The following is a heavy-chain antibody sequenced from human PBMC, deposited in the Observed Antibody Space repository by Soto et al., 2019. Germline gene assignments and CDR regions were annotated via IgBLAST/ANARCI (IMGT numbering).Heavy chain of an antibody. CDR3: ARDRGYYGSGSYNLPLKAQNWFDP. D-gene: IGHD3-10*01. J-gene: IGHJ5*02. Sequence: ASVKVSCKASGYTFTGYYMHWVRQAPGQGLEWMGWINPNSGGTNYAQKFQGWVTMTRDTSISTAYMELSRLRSDDTAVYYCARDRGYYGSGSYNLPLKAQNWFDPWGQGTLVTSPQ. V-gene: IGHV1-2*04. CDR1: GYTFTGYY. CDR2: INPNSGGT.